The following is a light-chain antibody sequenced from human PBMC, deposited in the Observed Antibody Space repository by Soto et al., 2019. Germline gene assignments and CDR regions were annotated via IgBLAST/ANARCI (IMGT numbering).Light chain of an antibody. CDR3: SSYTDSSNYV. V-gene: IGLV2-14*01. CDR1: GSDVGRYDY. CDR2: QVT. J-gene: IGLJ1*01. Sequence: QSALTQPRSVSGSPGQSVTISCTGTGSDVGRYDYVSWYQQYPGKAPKIMIYQVTNRPSGVSNRFSGSRSGNTASLTISGLQAEDEADYYCSSYTDSSNYVFGTGTKVTVL.